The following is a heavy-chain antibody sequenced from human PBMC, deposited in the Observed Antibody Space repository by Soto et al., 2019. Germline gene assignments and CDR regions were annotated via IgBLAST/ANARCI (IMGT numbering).Heavy chain of an antibody. CDR1: GGSISSNY. CDR2: VYNSGST. Sequence: SETLSLTCTVSGGSISSNYWTWIRQPPGKGLEWIGYVYNSGSTNYNPSLKSRVTISEDTSKSQFSLKVNSMTAADTAVHYCARFRREAVAGYTLDNWGRGALVTVSS. CDR3: ARFRREAVAGYTLDN. D-gene: IGHD6-13*01. J-gene: IGHJ4*02. V-gene: IGHV4-59*01.